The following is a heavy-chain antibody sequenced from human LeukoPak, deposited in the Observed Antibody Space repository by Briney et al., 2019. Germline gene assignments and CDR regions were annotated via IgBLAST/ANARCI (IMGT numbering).Heavy chain of an antibody. CDR1: GGSIGSSSYY. J-gene: IGHJ4*02. Sequence: SETLSLTCTVSGGSIGSSSYYWGWIRQPPGKGLEWIGSIYYSGSTYYNPSLKSRVTISVDTSKNQFSLKLSSVTAADTAVYYCARDSVIAAADPDYWGQGTLVTVSS. CDR3: ARDSVIAAADPDY. CDR2: IYYSGST. D-gene: IGHD6-13*01. V-gene: IGHV4-39*07.